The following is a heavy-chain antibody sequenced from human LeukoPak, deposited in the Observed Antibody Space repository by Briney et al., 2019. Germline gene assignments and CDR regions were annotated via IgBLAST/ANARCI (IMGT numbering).Heavy chain of an antibody. J-gene: IGHJ4*02. CDR3: ARIGLKTTGYYRLDY. CDR1: GYTFTGHY. CDR2: LNPNTGDT. V-gene: IGHV1-2*02. Sequence: ASVKVTCKASGYTFTGHYLHWVRQAPGQGLEWMGWLNPNTGDTLYIQKFQGRVTMTGDTSISTAYMELSRLMSDDTAVYYCARIGLKTTGYYRLDYWGQETLVTFSS. D-gene: IGHD3-9*01.